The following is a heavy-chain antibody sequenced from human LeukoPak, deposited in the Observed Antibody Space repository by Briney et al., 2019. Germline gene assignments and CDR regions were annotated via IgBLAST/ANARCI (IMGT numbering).Heavy chain of an antibody. CDR2: IIPILGIA. J-gene: IGHJ4*02. D-gene: IGHD6-6*01. CDR1: GGTFSSYA. Sequence: SVKVSCKASGGTFSSYAISWVRQAPGQGLEWMGRIIPILGIANYAQKLQGRVTITADKSTSTAYIELSRLRSQDTPVYYCVRCEGARPFHYWGQGTLVSVSS. V-gene: IGHV1-69*04. CDR3: VRCEGARPFHY.